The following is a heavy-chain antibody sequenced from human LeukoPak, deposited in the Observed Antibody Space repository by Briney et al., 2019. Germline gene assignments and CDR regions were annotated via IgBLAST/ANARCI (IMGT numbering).Heavy chain of an antibody. CDR1: GFTFSSYA. D-gene: IGHD6-13*01. CDR3: ARESPVAAVGRSWFDP. CDR2: ISGGGVTT. Sequence: GGSLRLSCAASGFTFSSYAMSWVRQAPGKGLEWVSTISGGGVTTYYADTVKGRLTISRDNSKNTVSLQMNSLRDDDTAVYFCARESPVAAVGRSWFDPWGQGTLVTVSS. J-gene: IGHJ5*02. V-gene: IGHV3-23*01.